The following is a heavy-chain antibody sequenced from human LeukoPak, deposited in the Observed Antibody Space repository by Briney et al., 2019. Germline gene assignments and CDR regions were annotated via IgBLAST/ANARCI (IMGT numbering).Heavy chain of an antibody. V-gene: IGHV3-66*01. CDR2: IYSGGST. CDR3: GREILPSYASDN. CDR1: GFSVSSNF. Sequence: HPGGSLRVSCAAPGFSVSSNFMSWGRQAPGKGLEWVSAIYSGGSTYYADSVKGRFTISRDISKNTLFFEMNSLRAEDTAVYYCGREILPSYASDNWCQGTMVTVSS. J-gene: IGHJ3*02.